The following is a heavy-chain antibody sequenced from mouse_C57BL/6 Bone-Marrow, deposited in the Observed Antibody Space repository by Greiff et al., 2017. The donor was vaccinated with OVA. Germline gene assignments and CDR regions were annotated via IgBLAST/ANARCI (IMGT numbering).Heavy chain of an antibody. V-gene: IGHV1-72*01. CDR3: ARRGRYYAMDY. CDR1: GYTFTSYW. Sequence: QVQLKQPGAELVKPGASVKLSCKASGYTFTSYWMHWVKQRPGRGLEWIGRIDPGSGGTTYNEQFKSKATLTVANAASASYRQLSSLTSEDAAVYYCARRGRYYAMDYWGQGTSATVSS. J-gene: IGHJ4*01. CDR2: IDPGSGGT.